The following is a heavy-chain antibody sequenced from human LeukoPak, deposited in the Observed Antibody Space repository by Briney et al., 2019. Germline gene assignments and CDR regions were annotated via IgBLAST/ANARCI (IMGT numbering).Heavy chain of an antibody. CDR3: ARWATMVRGVSWFDP. D-gene: IGHD3-10*01. CDR2: IFYSGTT. J-gene: IGHJ5*02. CDR1: GASISSYY. Sequence: PSETLSLTCTVSGASISSYYWSWIRQPPGKGLEWLGFIFYSGTTNYNPSLKGRVTMSVDTSKNHFSLKLNSVTAADTAVYYCARWATMVRGVSWFDPWGQGTPVTVSS. V-gene: IGHV4-59*01.